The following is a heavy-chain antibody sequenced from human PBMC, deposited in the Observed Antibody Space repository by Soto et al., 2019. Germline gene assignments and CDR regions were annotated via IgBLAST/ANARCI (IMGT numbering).Heavy chain of an antibody. CDR3: ARVDLDNTPYYDYVWGSYRYKNWFDP. D-gene: IGHD3-16*02. CDR2: ISAYNGNT. J-gene: IGHJ5*02. V-gene: IGHV1-18*01. Sequence: QVQLVQSGAEVKKPGASVKVSCKASGYTFTSYGISWVRQAPGQGLEWMGWISAYNGNTNYAQKLQGRVTMTTDTSTSTAYMELRSLRSDDTAVYYCARVDLDNTPYYDYVWGSYRYKNWFDPWGQGTLVTXSS. CDR1: GYTFTSYG.